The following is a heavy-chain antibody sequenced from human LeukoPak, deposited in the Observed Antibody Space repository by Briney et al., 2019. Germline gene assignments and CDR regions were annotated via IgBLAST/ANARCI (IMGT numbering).Heavy chain of an antibody. D-gene: IGHD2-2*02. CDR2: FDPEDGET. CDR3: ATDRPRRDIVVVPAAIGYVDYYYYYGMDV. V-gene: IGHV1-24*01. CDR1: GYTLTELS. Sequence: ASVKVSCKVSGYTLTELSMHWVRQAPGKGLEWMGGFDPEDGETIYAQKFQGRVTMTEDTSTDTAYMELSSLRSEDTAVYYCATDRPRRDIVVVPAAIGYVDYYYYYGMDVWAKGPRSPSP. J-gene: IGHJ6*02.